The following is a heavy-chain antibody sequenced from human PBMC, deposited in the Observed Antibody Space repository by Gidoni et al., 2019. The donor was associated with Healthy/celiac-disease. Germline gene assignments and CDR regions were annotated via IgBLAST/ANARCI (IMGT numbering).Heavy chain of an antibody. J-gene: IGHJ1*01. CDR3: TTERILEWSLTEYFQH. CDR1: GFTFSNAW. V-gene: IGHV3-15*01. Sequence: EVQLVESGGGLVKPGGSLRLSCAASGFTFSNAWMRGVRQAPGKGLEWVGRIKSKTDGGTTDYAAPVKGRFTISRDDSKNTLYLQMNSLKTEDTAVYYCTTERILEWSLTEYFQHWGQGTLVTVSS. CDR2: IKSKTDGGTT. D-gene: IGHD3-3*01.